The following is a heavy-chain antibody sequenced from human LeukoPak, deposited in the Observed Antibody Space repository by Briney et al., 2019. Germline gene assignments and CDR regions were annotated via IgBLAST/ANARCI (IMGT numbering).Heavy chain of an antibody. D-gene: IGHD3-22*01. CDR2: ITDTGGNT. J-gene: IGHJ4*02. CDR3: AKVKDTSGSRFDY. V-gene: IGHV3-23*01. CDR1: GVTFRSYY. Sequence: WGSLRLSCAASGVTFRSYYMSWVRQAPGKGLEWVSDITDTGGNTYYPASVKGRFTISREHSKNPLYLQTNSLRHHDPAVYYCAKVKDTSGSRFDYWGQGPLVTVSS.